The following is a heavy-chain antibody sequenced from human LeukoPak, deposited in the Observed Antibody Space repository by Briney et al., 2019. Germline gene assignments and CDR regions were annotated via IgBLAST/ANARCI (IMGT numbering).Heavy chain of an antibody. J-gene: IGHJ4*02. CDR3: ARDPTLSSSAPYFDY. CDR2: INSDGSST. Sequence: GGSLRLSCAASGFTFSSYWMHWVRRAPGKGLVWVSRINSDGSSTSYADSVKGRFTISRDNAKNTLYLQMNSLRAEDTAVYYCARDPTLSSSAPYFDYWGQGTLVTVSS. CDR1: GFTFSSYW. D-gene: IGHD2-2*01. V-gene: IGHV3-74*01.